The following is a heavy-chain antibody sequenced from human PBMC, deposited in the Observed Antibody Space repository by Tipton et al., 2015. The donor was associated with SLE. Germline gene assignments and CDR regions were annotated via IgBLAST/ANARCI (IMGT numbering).Heavy chain of an antibody. J-gene: IGHJ4*02. CDR1: GGSISSYY. CDR3: ASYSWAGTRFDY. CDR2: IYYSGST. V-gene: IGHV4-59*01. Sequence: TLSLTCTVSGGSISSYYWSWIRQPPGKGLEWIGYIYYSGSTNYNPSLKSRVTISVDTSKNQFSLKLSSVTAADTAVYYCASYSWAGTRFDYWGQGTLVTVSS. D-gene: IGHD2-15*01.